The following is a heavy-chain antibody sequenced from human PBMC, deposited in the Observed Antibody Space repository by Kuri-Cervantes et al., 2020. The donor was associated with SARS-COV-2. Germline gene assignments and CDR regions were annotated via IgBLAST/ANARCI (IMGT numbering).Heavy chain of an antibody. D-gene: IGHD1-26*01. Sequence: SVKVSCKAPGGTFSSYAISWVRQAPGQGLEWMGGTIPIFGTANYAQKFQGRVTITTDESTSTAYMELRSLRSDDTAVYYCARDRGSYYSTDYYYYYMDVWGKGTTVTVSS. CDR3: ARDRGSYYSTDYYYYYMDV. CDR2: TIPIFGTA. J-gene: IGHJ6*03. CDR1: GGTFSSYA. V-gene: IGHV1-69*05.